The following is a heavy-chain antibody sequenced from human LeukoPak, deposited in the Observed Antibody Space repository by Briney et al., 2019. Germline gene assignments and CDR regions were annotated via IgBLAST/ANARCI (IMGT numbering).Heavy chain of an antibody. CDR2: INHSGGT. Sequence: SETLSLTCAVYGGSFSGFYWTWIRQPPGKGLEWIGEINHSGGTNYNPSLKSRVTISLDTSKYQFSLNLSSVTAADTAVYYCARDRQYYYDSSASFDYWGQGTLVTVSS. CDR3: ARDRQYYYDSSASFDY. D-gene: IGHD3-22*01. J-gene: IGHJ4*02. CDR1: GGSFSGFY. V-gene: IGHV4-34*01.